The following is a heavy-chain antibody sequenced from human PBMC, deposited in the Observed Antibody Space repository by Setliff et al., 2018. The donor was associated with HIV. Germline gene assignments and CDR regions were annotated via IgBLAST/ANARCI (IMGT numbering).Heavy chain of an antibody. CDR1: GGSISSFS. Sequence: PSETLSLTCTVSGGSISSFSCYWGWIRQPPGKGPEWISSISSSSTFIHYANSVSGRFTISRDSAKNSLYLQMNSLRAEDTAVYYCVRVLPYNSALDNWGQGTLVTVSS. J-gene: IGHJ4*02. D-gene: IGHD6-25*01. CDR2: ISSSSTFI. V-gene: IGHV3-21*01. CDR3: VRVLPYNSALDN.